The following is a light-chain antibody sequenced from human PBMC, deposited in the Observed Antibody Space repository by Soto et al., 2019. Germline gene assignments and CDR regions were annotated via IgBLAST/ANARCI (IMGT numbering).Light chain of an antibody. V-gene: IGKV3-20*01. CDR2: GAS. CDR3: HQYYKRPLT. CDR1: QSVSSSR. Sequence: ENVVNNSPGTLSLYKGDRATLSCRVSQSVSSSRLAWSQQKPGQAPRLLIYGASSRASGIPDRFSGSGSGTEFTLTISSLEPEDFGVFYCHQYYKRPLTFGGGTKVDI. J-gene: IGKJ4*01.